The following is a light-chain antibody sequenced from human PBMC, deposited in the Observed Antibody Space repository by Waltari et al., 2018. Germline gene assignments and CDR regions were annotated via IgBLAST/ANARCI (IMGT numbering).Light chain of an antibody. Sequence: EIVLTQSPGTLSLSTGERATLSCRASQSLSGNNLAWYQQKPAQAPRLLIHGASSRATGIPDRFSGSGSGTDFTLTISRLEPEDFAVYYCQQYGRSWNTFGQGTKLEIK. V-gene: IGKV3-20*01. CDR3: QQYGRSWNT. J-gene: IGKJ2*01. CDR2: GAS. CDR1: QSLSGNN.